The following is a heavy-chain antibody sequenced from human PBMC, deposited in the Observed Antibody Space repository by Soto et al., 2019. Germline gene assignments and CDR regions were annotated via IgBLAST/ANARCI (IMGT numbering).Heavy chain of an antibody. D-gene: IGHD4-17*01. CDR2: ISYDGSNK. J-gene: IGHJ4*02. CDR3: ARDPHYVSKATVTTGLDY. V-gene: IGHV3-30-3*01. CDR1: GFTFSSYA. Sequence: GGSLRLSCAASGFTFSSYAMHWVRQAPGKGLEWVAVISYDGSNKYYADSVKGRFTISRDNSKNTLYLQMNSLRAEDTAVYYCARDPHYVSKATVTTGLDYWGQGTLVTVSS.